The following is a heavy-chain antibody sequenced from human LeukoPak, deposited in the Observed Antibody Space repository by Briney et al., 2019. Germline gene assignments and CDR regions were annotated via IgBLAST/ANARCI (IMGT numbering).Heavy chain of an antibody. CDR1: GGSISSYY. CDR3: ARGDGQVSRFLEWLGDPYFDY. D-gene: IGHD3-3*01. V-gene: IGHV4-59*01. J-gene: IGHJ4*01. Sequence: AETLNLTCTVSGGSISSYYWSWIRQPPGKGLEWIGYIYYSGSTNYNPSLKGRVTISVNTTKNQFSLRLSSVTAADTAVHHCARGDGQVSRFLEWLGDPYFDYWG. CDR2: IYYSGST.